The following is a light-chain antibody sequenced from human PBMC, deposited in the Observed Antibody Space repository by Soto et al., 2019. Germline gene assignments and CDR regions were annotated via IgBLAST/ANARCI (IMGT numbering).Light chain of an antibody. CDR2: DVS. CDR1: SSDVGGYGY. J-gene: IGLJ7*01. Sequence: QSLLTQPRSLSGSPGQSVTFSCTGTSSDVGGYGYVSWYQQHPGKAPKVIIYDVSKRPSGVPDRISGSKSGNTASLTISGLQAEDEADYYCCSYAGSYTLVFGGGTQLTVL. V-gene: IGLV2-11*01. CDR3: CSYAGSYTLV.